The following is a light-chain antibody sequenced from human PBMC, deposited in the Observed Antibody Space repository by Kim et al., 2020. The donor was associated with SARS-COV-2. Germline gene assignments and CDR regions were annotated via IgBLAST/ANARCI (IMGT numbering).Light chain of an antibody. CDR3: SSYGGTNTVV. J-gene: IGLJ2*01. CDR1: SIDVGCYND. Sequence: QSVTISCTGTSIDVGCYNDVSCYQQHPGKAPNLMIYEVSKRPSGVPDRFSGSKSGHTASLTVSGLEAEDEAHYYCSSYGGTNTVVFGGGTQLTVL. V-gene: IGLV2-8*01. CDR2: EVS.